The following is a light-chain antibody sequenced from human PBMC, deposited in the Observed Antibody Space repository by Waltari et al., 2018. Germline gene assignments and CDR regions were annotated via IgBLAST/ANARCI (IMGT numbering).Light chain of an antibody. J-gene: IGLJ2*01. CDR2: DVN. CDR3: SSYTTSSTPVK. CDR1: SRDVGGYGY. V-gene: IGLV2-14*03. Sequence: QSALTQPASVSGSPGQSITISCTGTSRDVGGYGYVSWYQKHPGKAPKLMIYDVNNRPSGVSNRFSGSKSGNTASLTISGLRAEDEADYFCSSYTTSSTPVKFGGGTKLTVL.